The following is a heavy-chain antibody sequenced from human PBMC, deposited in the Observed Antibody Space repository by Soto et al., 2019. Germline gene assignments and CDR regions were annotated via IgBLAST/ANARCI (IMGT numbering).Heavy chain of an antibody. D-gene: IGHD6-19*01. Sequence: EVQLLESGGGLVQPGGSLRLSCAAAGFTCSSYAMSWVRQAPGKGLEWVSDISGSGGSTYYADSVKGRFTISRDNSKNTLYLQMNSLRAEDTAVYYCDPEGSGWYYVDYWGQGTLVTVS. J-gene: IGHJ4*02. V-gene: IGHV3-23*01. CDR1: GFTCSSYA. CDR3: DPEGSGWYYVDY. CDR2: ISGSGGST.